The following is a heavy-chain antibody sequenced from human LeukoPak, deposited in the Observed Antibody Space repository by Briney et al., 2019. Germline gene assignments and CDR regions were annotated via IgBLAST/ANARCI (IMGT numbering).Heavy chain of an antibody. Sequence: SETLSLTCAASGGSISSSNWWSWVRQPPGKGLEWIGEIYHIGSANYNPSLTSRVTISVDKSKTQFSLKLSSVTAADTAVYYCARGCSSTSCWDYWGQGTLVTVSS. J-gene: IGHJ4*02. CDR1: GGSISSSNW. D-gene: IGHD2-2*01. V-gene: IGHV4-4*02. CDR3: ARGCSSTSCWDY. CDR2: IYHIGSA.